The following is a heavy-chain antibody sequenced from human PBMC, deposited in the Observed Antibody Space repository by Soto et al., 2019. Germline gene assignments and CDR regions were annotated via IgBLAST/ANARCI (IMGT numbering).Heavy chain of an antibody. CDR1: GGTFSSYT. V-gene: IGHV1-69*08. J-gene: IGHJ4*02. CDR2: IIPILGIA. Sequence: QVRLVQSGAEVKKPGSSVKVSCKASGGTFSSYTISWVRQAPGQGLEWMGRIIPILGIANYAQKFQGRVTITADKSTSTAYMELSSLRSEDTAVYYCARDAGDYDSSGYFDYWGQGTLVTVSS. CDR3: ARDAGDYDSSGYFDY. D-gene: IGHD3-22*01.